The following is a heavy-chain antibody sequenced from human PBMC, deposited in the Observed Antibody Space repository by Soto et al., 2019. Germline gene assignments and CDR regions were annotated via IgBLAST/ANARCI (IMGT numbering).Heavy chain of an antibody. CDR2: ISGSGGST. J-gene: IGHJ4*02. D-gene: IGHD1-7*01. V-gene: IGHV3-23*01. Sequence: GGSLRLSCAASGVTFSSYAMSWVRKATGKGLEWVSAISGSGGSTYYADSVKGRFTIARDNSKNTLYLQMTSLRAEAPAVYYCAKRPSDWNSVAYFDYWGQGPLVTVSS. CDR3: AKRPSDWNSVAYFDY. CDR1: GVTFSSYA.